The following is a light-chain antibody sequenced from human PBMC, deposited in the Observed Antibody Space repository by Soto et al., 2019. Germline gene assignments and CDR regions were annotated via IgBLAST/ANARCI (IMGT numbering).Light chain of an antibody. Sequence: EIVFTQSPDTLSLSPGDRATLSCRASQSVGHMFLAWFQQKPGQAPRLLIFDASSRAADIPDRFSGSGSGTDFTLTISRLEPEDFAVYYCHQYGSSAWTFGQGTKVDIK. J-gene: IGKJ1*01. CDR1: QSVGHMF. CDR2: DAS. CDR3: HQYGSSAWT. V-gene: IGKV3-20*01.